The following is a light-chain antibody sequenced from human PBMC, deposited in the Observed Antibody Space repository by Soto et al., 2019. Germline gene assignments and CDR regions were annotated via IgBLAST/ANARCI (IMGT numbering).Light chain of an antibody. CDR1: QSVSSSS. V-gene: IGKV3-20*01. Sequence: ETVLTQSPGTLSLSPGERATLSCRASQSVSSSSLAWYQQKPGQAPRLLIYGASSRAAGIPDRFSGSGSGTDFTLTISRLEPEDFAGYYCQQYGSSPPITFGQGTKLEIK. CDR2: GAS. CDR3: QQYGSSPPIT. J-gene: IGKJ2*01.